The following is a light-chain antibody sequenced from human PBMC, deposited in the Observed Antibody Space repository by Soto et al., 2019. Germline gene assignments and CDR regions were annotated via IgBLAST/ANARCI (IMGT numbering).Light chain of an antibody. CDR1: QSVSSSY. CDR2: GAS. Sequence: EIVLTQSPATLSLSPGERATLSCRASQSVSSSYLAWYQQKPGQAPRLLIYGASSRATGIPDRFSGSGSGTDFTLTISRLEPEDFAVYYCPQYRSSPCYTFGQGTKLEIK. V-gene: IGKV3-20*01. J-gene: IGKJ2*01. CDR3: PQYRSSPCYT.